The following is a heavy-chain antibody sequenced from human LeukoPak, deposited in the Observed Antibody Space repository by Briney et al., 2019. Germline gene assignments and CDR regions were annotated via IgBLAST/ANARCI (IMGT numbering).Heavy chain of an antibody. D-gene: IGHD2-8*02. J-gene: IGHJ4*02. CDR2: IYGGGTT. CDR1: GVIDSSRY. Sequence: GGSLRLSCAASGVIDSSRYMIWVRQAPGKGLEWVSVIYGGGTTNYPDSVKGRFTISRDNSKHTLYLQMNSLRAEDTAVYYCATSMTSPGAFDYWGQGTLVTVSS. V-gene: IGHV3-53*01. CDR3: ATSMTSPGAFDY.